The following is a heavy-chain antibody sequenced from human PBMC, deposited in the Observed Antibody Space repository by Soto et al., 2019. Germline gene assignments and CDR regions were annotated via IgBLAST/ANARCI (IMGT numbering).Heavy chain of an antibody. CDR1: GFTFSNYG. CDR3: ASDLSGPLDY. CDR2: TRHDGTKK. Sequence: QVQLVESGGGVVQPGRSLRLSCATSGFTFSNYGMHWVRQAPGKGLEWVAVTRHDGTKKYYADSVKGRFTISRDNSKNTVHLQMNSLRGEDTDVYYCASDLSGPLDYWGQGTLVTVSS. J-gene: IGHJ4*02. V-gene: IGHV3-33*01.